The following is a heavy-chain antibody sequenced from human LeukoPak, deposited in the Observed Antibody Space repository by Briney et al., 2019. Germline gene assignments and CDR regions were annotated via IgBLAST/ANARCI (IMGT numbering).Heavy chain of an antibody. CDR1: GYTFTGYY. CDR3: ARGGITMIVVVIPYMDV. D-gene: IGHD3-22*01. Sequence: GASVKVSCKASGYTFTGYYMHWVRQAPEQGLEWVGWINPNSGGTNYAQKFQGRVTMTRDTSISTAYMELSRLRSDDTAVYYCARGGITMIVVVIPYMDVWGKGTTVTVSS. V-gene: IGHV1-2*02. CDR2: INPNSGGT. J-gene: IGHJ6*03.